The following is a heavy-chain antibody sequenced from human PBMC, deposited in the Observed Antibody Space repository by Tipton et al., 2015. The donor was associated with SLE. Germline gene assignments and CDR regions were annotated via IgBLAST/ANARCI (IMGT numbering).Heavy chain of an antibody. V-gene: IGHV5-51*03. CDR3: ARLRRDSGYDCFDY. CDR1: GYSFTSYW. CDR2: IYAGDSDT. Sequence: QLVQSGAEVKKPGESLKISCKGSGYSFTSYWIAWVRQMPGKGQEWMGIIYAGDSDTRYSPSFQGQVTISADESISTAYLQWSSLKASDTAMYYCARLRRDSGYDCFDYWGQGTLVTVSS. J-gene: IGHJ4*02. D-gene: IGHD5-12*01.